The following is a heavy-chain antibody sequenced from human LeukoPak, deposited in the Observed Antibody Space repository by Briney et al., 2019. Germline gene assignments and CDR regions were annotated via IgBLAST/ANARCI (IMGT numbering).Heavy chain of an antibody. CDR3: AKDVYNWNFYFDY. CDR2: ISASGYST. Sequence: GGSLRLSCAASGFTFSSYAMSWVRQAPGKGLEWVSAISASGYSTYYTDSVKGRFTISRDNSKKTLYLQMNSLRAEDTAIFYCAKDVYNWNFYFDYWGQGTLVTVSS. D-gene: IGHD1-7*01. CDR1: GFTFSSYA. J-gene: IGHJ4*02. V-gene: IGHV3-23*01.